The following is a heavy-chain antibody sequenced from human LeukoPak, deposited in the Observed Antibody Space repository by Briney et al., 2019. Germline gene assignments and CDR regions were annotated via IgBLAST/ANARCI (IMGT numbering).Heavy chain of an antibody. CDR1: GGSISSFY. V-gene: IGHV4-59*01. Sequence: SETLSLTCTVSGGSISSFYWSWIRQPPGKGLEWIGYIYYNGGTNYNPSLRSRVTISVDTSKNHFSLRLSSVTAADTAMYYCARAGGVDTAMDANFDYWGQGTLVTVSS. CDR2: IYYNGGT. J-gene: IGHJ4*02. CDR3: ARAGGVDTAMDANFDY. D-gene: IGHD5-18*01.